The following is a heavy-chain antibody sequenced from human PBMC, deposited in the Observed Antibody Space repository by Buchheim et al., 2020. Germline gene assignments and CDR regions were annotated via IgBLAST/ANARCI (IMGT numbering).Heavy chain of an antibody. V-gene: IGHV3-30*18. D-gene: IGHD6-19*01. CDR1: GFTFSSYG. J-gene: IGHJ6*03. Sequence: QVQLVESGGGVVQPGRSLRLSCAASGFTFSSYGMHWVRQAPGKGLEWVAVISYDGSNNNYGDFVKGRFPISRDNSKNTLYLQMNSLRAEDTAVYYCAKQGGGGWDPSNYYYYMDVWGKGTT. CDR3: AKQGGGGWDPSNYYYYMDV. CDR2: ISYDGSNN.